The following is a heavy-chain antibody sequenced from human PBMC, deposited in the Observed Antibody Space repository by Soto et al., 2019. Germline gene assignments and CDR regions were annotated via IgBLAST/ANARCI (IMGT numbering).Heavy chain of an antibody. D-gene: IGHD2-15*01. J-gene: IGHJ5*02. CDR2: INHSGSP. Sequence: SETLSVTCAVSSGFISSSNWWTLVRQPPGKGLEWIGEINHSGSPNYNPSLKSRVTISVDKSKNQFFLKLSSVTAADTAVYYCAGLGMVAAHREFDPWGQGTLVTVSS. V-gene: IGHV4-4*02. CDR3: AGLGMVAAHREFDP. CDR1: SGFISSSNW.